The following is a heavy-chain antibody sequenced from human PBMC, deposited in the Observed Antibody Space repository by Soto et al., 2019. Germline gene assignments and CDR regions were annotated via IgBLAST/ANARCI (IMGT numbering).Heavy chain of an antibody. CDR3: AKLYSSSDYYYGMDV. CDR2: IYYSGST. D-gene: IGHD6-6*01. CDR1: GGSISSSSYY. J-gene: IGHJ6*02. V-gene: IGHV4-39*01. Sequence: PSETLSLTCTVSGGSISSSSYYWGWVRQPPGKGLEWIGSIYYSGSTYYNPSLKSRVTISVDTSKNQFSLKLSSVTAADTAVYYCAKLYSSSDYYYGMDVWGQGTTVTAP.